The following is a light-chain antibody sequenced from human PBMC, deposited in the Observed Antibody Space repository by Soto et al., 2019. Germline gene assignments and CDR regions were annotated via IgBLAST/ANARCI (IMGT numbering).Light chain of an antibody. CDR2: DAS. CDR1: HDIKKY. J-gene: IGKJ5*01. Sequence: DIQMTQSPSSLSASVGDRVTITCQASHDIKKYLNWFQEKPGQAPKLLIYDASNLQTGVPSRFRGSGSGTHFTFTISSLQPEDIATYYCQRYDSLPPTFGQGTRLDIK. CDR3: QRYDSLPPT. V-gene: IGKV1-33*01.